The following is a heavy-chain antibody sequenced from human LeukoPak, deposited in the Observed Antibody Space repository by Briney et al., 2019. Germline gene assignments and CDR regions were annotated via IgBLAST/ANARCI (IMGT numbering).Heavy chain of an antibody. CDR1: GGSISSSYW. J-gene: IGHJ4*02. D-gene: IGHD2-8*01. CDR2: IYHSGST. Sequence: SETLSHTCAVSGGSISSSYWWSWVRQPPGKGLEWIGEIYHSGSTNYNPSLKSRVTILVDESKNQFSLKLSSVSAADTAVYYCAGGHRYAWHYWGQGTPVTVSS. CDR3: AGGHRYAWHY. V-gene: IGHV4-4*02.